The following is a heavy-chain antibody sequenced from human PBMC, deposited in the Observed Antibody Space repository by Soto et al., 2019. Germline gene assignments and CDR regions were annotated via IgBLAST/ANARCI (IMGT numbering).Heavy chain of an antibody. CDR1: GFTFSRYW. J-gene: IGHJ6*02. Sequence: PGGSLRLSCAASGFTFSRYWMSWVRQAPGKGLEWVANIKQDGSEKYYVDSVKGRFTISRDNAKNSLYLQMNSLRAEDTAVYYCARVRGPTYYDFWSGPSNYYYGMDVWGQGTTVTVSS. D-gene: IGHD3-3*01. CDR2: IKQDGSEK. V-gene: IGHV3-7*01. CDR3: ARVRGPTYYDFWSGPSNYYYGMDV.